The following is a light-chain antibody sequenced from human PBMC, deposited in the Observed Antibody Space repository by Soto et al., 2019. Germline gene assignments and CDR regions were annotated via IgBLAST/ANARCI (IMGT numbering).Light chain of an antibody. CDR3: QHYGYSPWT. J-gene: IGKJ1*01. CDR1: QSVSSSY. CDR2: GAS. V-gene: IGKV3-20*01. Sequence: EIVLTQSPGTLSLSPGERATLSCRASQSVSSSYLAWYQQKPGQAPRLLIYGASSRATGIPDRFSGSGSGTDFTLTISRLEPEDFAVYYCQHYGYSPWTFGQGTKGEIK.